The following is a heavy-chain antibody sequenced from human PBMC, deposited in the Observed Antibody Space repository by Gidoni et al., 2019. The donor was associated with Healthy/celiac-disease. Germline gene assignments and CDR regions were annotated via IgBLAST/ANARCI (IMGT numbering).Heavy chain of an antibody. CDR2: INWNVGST. J-gene: IGHJ6*02. V-gene: IGHV3-20*04. D-gene: IGHD2-15*01. CDR3: ARAGYCSGGSCCSVGYYYYGIDV. Sequence: AASGFTCDDYGMSWVRQAPGKGLEWVSGINWNVGSTGDADSVKGRFTISRDNAKNSLYLQMNSLRAEDTALYYCARAGYCSGGSCCSVGYYYYGIDVWGQGTTVTVSS. CDR1: GFTCDDYG.